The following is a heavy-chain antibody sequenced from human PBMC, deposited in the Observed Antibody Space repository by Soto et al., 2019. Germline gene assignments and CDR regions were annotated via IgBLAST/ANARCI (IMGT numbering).Heavy chain of an antibody. V-gene: IGHV4-34*01. CDR3: ARGSSWDY. Sequence: SQTLSLTCAVYGGSFSGYYWSWIRQPPGKGLEWIGEINHSGSTNYNPSLKSRVTISVDTSKNQFSLKLSSVTAADTAVYYCARGSSWDYWGQGTLVTVSS. CDR1: GGSFSGYY. CDR2: INHSGST. D-gene: IGHD6-13*01. J-gene: IGHJ4*02.